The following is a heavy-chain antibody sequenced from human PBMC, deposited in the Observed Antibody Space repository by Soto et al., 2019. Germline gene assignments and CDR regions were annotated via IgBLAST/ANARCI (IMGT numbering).Heavy chain of an antibody. CDR3: ARGTFWGLYYYYGMDV. CDR1: GGSFNGYY. J-gene: IGHJ6*02. V-gene: IGHV4-34*01. D-gene: IGHD7-27*01. CDR2: INHSGST. Sequence: SETLSLTCAVYGGSFNGYYWSWIRQPPGKGLEWIGEINHSGSTNYNPSLKSRVTISVDTSKNQFSLKLSSVTAADTAVYYCARGTFWGLYYYYGMDVWGQGTTVTVSS.